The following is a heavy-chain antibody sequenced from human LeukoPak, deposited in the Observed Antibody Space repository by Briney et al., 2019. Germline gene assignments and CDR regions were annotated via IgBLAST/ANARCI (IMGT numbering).Heavy chain of an antibody. CDR3: ARGNSSQFFDY. J-gene: IGHJ4*02. D-gene: IGHD6-6*01. V-gene: IGHV3-21*01. CDR1: GFTFSTYI. CDR2: ISSISSFI. Sequence: GGSLRLSCAASGFTFSTYIMNWVCQAPGKGLEWVSSISSISSFISYADSVKGRFTISRDNAKNSLYLQMSSLRAEDAAVYFCARGNSSQFFDYWGQGTLVTVSS.